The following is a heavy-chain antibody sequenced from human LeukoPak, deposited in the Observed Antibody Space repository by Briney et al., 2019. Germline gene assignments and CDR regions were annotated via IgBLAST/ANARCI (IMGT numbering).Heavy chain of an antibody. CDR2: ISSSTSYI. Sequence: GGSLRLSYAASGFTFSSYSMNWIRQAPGKGLEWVSSISSSTSYIYYADSVKGRFTISKDNAKNSLYLQMNSLRAEDTAVYYCARAGGSTVSHSDYWGQGTLVTVSS. CDR3: ARAGGSTVSHSDY. J-gene: IGHJ4*02. CDR1: GFTFSSYS. V-gene: IGHV3-21*01. D-gene: IGHD4-17*01.